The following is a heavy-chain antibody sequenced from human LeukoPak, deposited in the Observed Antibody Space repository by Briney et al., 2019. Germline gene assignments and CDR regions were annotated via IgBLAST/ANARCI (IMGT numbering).Heavy chain of an antibody. D-gene: IGHD3/OR15-3a*01. CDR2: ISSSGSTV. V-gene: IGHV3-11*04. CDR3: AKLGTGVYYYYYMDV. J-gene: IGHJ6*03. Sequence: PGGSLRLSCAASGFTFSDYYMSWIRQAPGKGLEWVSYISSSGSTVYYADSVKGRFTISRDNSKNTLYLQMNSLRAEDTAVYYCAKLGTGVYYYYYMDVWGKGTTVTISS. CDR1: GFTFSDYY.